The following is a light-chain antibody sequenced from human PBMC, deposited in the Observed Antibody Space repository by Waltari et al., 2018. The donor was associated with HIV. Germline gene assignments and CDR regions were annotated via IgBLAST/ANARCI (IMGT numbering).Light chain of an antibody. Sequence: QSALTQPASVSGSPGQSITISCTGTSNDVGGYNYVSWYQQHPGKAPKLMIYAVTPRPSGFSDRFSGSKSGNTASLTISGLQAEDEADYYCSSYTKTLYVIFGGGTKLTVL. CDR3: SSYTKTLYVI. J-gene: IGLJ2*01. V-gene: IGLV2-14*03. CDR2: AVT. CDR1: SNDVGGYNY.